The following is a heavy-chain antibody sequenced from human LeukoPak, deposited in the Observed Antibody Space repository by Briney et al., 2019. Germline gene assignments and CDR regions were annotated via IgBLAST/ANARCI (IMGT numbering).Heavy chain of an antibody. CDR3: ATGKDIVVVSPCDY. CDR1: GYTFTSYG. Sequence: ASVKVSCKASGYTFTSYGISWVRQAPGQGLEWMGWISAYNGNTNYAQKLQGRVTMTTDTSTSTAYIELRSLRSDDTAVYYCATGKDIVVVSPCDYWGQGTLVTVSS. J-gene: IGHJ4*02. D-gene: IGHD2-15*01. CDR2: ISAYNGNT. V-gene: IGHV1-18*01.